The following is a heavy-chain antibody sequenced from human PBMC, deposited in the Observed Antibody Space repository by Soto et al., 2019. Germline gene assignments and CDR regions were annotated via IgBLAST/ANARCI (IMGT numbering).Heavy chain of an antibody. CDR2: IIPIFGTA. Sequence: GASVKVSCKASGGTFSSYAISWVRQAPGQGLEWMGGIIPIFGTANYAQKFQGRATITADESTSTAYMELSSLRSEDTAVYYCARDGARYCSSTSCYRGYYYYGMDVWGQGTTVTVSS. V-gene: IGHV1-69*13. D-gene: IGHD2-2*02. CDR1: GGTFSSYA. J-gene: IGHJ6*02. CDR3: ARDGARYCSSTSCYRGYYYYGMDV.